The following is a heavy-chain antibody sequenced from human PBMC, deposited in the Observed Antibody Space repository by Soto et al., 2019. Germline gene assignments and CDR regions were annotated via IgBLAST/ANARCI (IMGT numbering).Heavy chain of an antibody. V-gene: IGHV3-23*01. CDR2: ISGSGGSI. J-gene: IGHJ6*02. CDR3: VKGYWKGDV. D-gene: IGHD1-1*01. Sequence: EVQLLESGGGLVQPGGSLRLSCAASGFTFSPYAMNWVRQAPGNGLEWVSAISGSGGSIHYADSVKGRFTISRDNSKNTLYLQMNSLRDEDTAVYHCVKGYWKGDVWGQGTRVTVSS. CDR1: GFTFSPYA.